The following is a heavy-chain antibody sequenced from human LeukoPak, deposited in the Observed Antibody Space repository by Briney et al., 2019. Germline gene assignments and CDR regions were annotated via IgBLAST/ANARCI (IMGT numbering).Heavy chain of an antibody. CDR3: ARLGWWDS. CDR1: RDSVSNDKFF. D-gene: IGHD2-15*01. Sequence: ASETLSLTCTVSRDSVSNDKFFWGWIRQPPGEGLEWIGSVYYSGSTYYNPSLNSRVTISVDTSKNQFSLKLSSVTAADTAVYYCARLGWWDSWGQGTLVTVSS. J-gene: IGHJ4*02. CDR2: VYYSGST. V-gene: IGHV4-39*01.